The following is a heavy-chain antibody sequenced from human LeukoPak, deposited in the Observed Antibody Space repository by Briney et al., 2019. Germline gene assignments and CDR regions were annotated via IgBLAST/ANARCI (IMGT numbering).Heavy chain of an antibody. CDR1: GFIFSSYW. J-gene: IGHJ4*02. D-gene: IGHD6-13*01. CDR2: IKKDGSEK. CDR3: ARGRYSSTTYYFDY. Sequence: GSLGLSCAASGFIFSSYWMSWVRQAPGKGLEWVANIKKDGSEKYYVDSVKGRFTISRDNAKNSLYLQMNSLRAEDTAVYYCARGRYSSTTYYFDYWGQGTLVTVSS. V-gene: IGHV3-7*03.